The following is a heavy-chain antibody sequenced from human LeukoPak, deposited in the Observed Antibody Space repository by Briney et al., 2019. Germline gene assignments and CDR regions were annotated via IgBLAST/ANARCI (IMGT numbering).Heavy chain of an antibody. D-gene: IGHD1-7*01. V-gene: IGHV3-23*01. CDR1: GLILIDSA. Sequence: GGSLRLSCTASGLILIDSAMTWVRQAPGKGLEWVSAIGSSGGDTIYTDSVKGRFTISRDNSKNTLYLQMNSLRAEDTAIYYCAKGGNSAPLDYWGQGTLVTVSS. J-gene: IGHJ4*02. CDR3: AKGGNSAPLDY. CDR2: IGSSGGDT.